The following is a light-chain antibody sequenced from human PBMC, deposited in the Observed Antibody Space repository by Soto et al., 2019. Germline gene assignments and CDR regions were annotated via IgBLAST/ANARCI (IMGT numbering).Light chain of an antibody. CDR3: QQYDDLPSIT. V-gene: IGKV1-33*01. Sequence: DIQMTQSPSSLSASIGDRVTITCQASQDIGNSLNWYQQLPGKPPKLLIYGATNLEEGVPLRFSGRGSGTHFTFTIASLEPEDIATYSCQQYDDLPSITFGQGTRLEIK. CDR2: GAT. CDR1: QDIGNS. J-gene: IGKJ5*01.